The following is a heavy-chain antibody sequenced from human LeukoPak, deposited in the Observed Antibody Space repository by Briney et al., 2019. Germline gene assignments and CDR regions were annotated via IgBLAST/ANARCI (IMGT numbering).Heavy chain of an antibody. J-gene: IGHJ4*02. CDR3: ARDGEYYYDSSGYSREFDY. CDR2: ISSSGSTI. CDR1: GFTFSSYG. V-gene: IGHV3-48*04. D-gene: IGHD3-22*01. Sequence: PGGSLRLSCAASGFTFSSYGMNWVRQAPGKGLEWVSYISSSGSTIYYADSVKGRFTISRDNAKNSLYLQMNSLRAEDTAVYYCARDGEYYYDSSGYSREFDYWGQGTLVTVSS.